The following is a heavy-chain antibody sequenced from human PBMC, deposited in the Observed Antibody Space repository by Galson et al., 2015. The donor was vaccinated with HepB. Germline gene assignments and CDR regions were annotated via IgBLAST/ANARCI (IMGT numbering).Heavy chain of an antibody. CDR1: TFILSTYS. V-gene: IGHV3-48*04. CDR2: ISSSSTTI. J-gene: IGHJ4*02. Sequence: SLRLSCAASTFILSTYSMNWVRQAPGKGLEWVSYISSSSTTIFYADSVKGRFTISRDNAKNSLYLQMNSLRAEGTAVYYCVFLRGHDLKPLDYWGQGTLVTVSS. CDR3: VFLRGHDLKPLDY. D-gene: IGHD3-3*01.